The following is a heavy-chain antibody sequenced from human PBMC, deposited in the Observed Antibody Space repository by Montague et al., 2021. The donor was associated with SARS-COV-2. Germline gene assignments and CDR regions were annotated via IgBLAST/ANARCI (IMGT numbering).Heavy chain of an antibody. D-gene: IGHD1-26*01. Sequence: SLRPSCAGPGFSFSTYEMNWVRQAPGKGLEYLAYIGHTGTTTYYADSVKGRFTVSRDNTRDSLYLHLNSLTVEDTAVYYCARDLWGGATPLEYWGQGTRVTVSS. CDR1: GFSFSTYE. V-gene: IGHV3-48*03. CDR3: ARDLWGGATPLEY. J-gene: IGHJ4*02. CDR2: IGHTGTTT.